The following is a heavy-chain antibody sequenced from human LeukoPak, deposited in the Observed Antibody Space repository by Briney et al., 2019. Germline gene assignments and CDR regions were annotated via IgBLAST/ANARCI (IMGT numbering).Heavy chain of an antibody. CDR3: AHTVRVQWLVAFDY. Sequence: SGPTLVNPTQTLTLTCTFSGSSLSTSGVGVGWIRQPPGKALEWLALIYWNEEKRYRPSLTITKDTSRNQVVLTMTNMGPVDTATYFCAHTVRVQWLVAFDYWGQGARVTVSS. CDR2: IYWNEEK. D-gene: IGHD5-12*01. J-gene: IGHJ4*02. V-gene: IGHV2-5*01. CDR1: GSSLSTSGVG.